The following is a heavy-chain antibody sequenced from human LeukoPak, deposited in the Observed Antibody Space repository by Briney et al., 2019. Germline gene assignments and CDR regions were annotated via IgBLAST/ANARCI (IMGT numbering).Heavy chain of an antibody. V-gene: IGHV3-53*01. J-gene: IGHJ4*02. D-gene: IGHD1-26*01. Sequence: GGSLRLSCAASGFTVSNNYMSWVRQAPGKGLEWVSIIYTSGSTYYADSVKGRFTISRDNSKNTLYLQMNSLRAEDTAVYYCARDLGVGAAGDYWGQGTLVTVSS. CDR1: GFTVSNNY. CDR3: ARDLGVGAAGDY. CDR2: IYTSGST.